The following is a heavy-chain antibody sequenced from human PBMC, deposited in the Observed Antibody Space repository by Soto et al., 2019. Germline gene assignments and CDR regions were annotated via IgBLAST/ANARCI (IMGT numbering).Heavy chain of an antibody. CDR3: SRQASDFWSGKRQYFMYG. Sequence: PVGSLRLSCAASGFTFSGSAMHWVRQASWKGLEWVGRIRSKGNNYATAYGASLKGRFTISRDDSKNTAYLQMNSLNTEDTAVYYCSRQASDFWSGKRQYFMYGWAQGTTVIVSS. V-gene: IGHV3-73*01. D-gene: IGHD3-3*01. CDR1: GFTFSGSA. J-gene: IGHJ6*02. CDR2: IRSKGNNYAT.